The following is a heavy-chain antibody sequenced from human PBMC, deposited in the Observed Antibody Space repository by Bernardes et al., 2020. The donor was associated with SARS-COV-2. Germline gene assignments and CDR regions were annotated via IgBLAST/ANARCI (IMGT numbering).Heavy chain of an antibody. V-gene: IGHV4-39*01. CDR1: GGSISSSSYY. CDR3: ARHSPDGWGYCSTSSCYYLDY. CDR2: FYYSGSS. D-gene: IGHD2-2*01. Sequence: SETLSLTCTVSGGSISSSSYYWGWIRQPPGKGLEWIGNFYYSGSSYYNPSLKSRVAISVDTSKNQFSLKLSSVTAADTAVYYCARHSPDGWGYCSTSSCYYLDYWGQGTLVTVSS. J-gene: IGHJ4*02.